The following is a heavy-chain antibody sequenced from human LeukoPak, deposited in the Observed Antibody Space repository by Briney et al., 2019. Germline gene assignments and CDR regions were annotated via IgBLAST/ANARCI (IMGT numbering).Heavy chain of an antibody. V-gene: IGHV1-46*01. CDR2: INPSISSR. D-gene: IGHD3-10*01. CDR1: GYTVTNYY. CDR3: ARESLTMVRGVIIKTLDY. J-gene: IGHJ4*02. Sequence: GASVKVSCKASGYTVTNYYMHWVRQAPGQGLEWMGMINPSISSRTYAQKFQGRVTVTSDTSTSAVYMEVSSLRSEDTAIYYCARESLTMVRGVIIKTLDYWGQGTLVTVSS.